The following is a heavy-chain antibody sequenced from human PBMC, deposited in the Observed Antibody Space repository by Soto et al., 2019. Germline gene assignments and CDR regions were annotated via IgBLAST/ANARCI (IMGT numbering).Heavy chain of an antibody. J-gene: IGHJ6*02. CDR3: ARWTRSSYYYGMGV. V-gene: IGHV5-51*01. CDR1: GYSFTSYW. CDR2: IYPADSDT. Sequence: GESLKISCKGSGYSFTSYWIGWVRQMPGKGLEWLGIIYPADSDTRYSPSFQVHVTISADNSISTAYLQWSSLKASDSAMYYCARWTRSSYYYGMGVWGQGTTVTVSS. D-gene: IGHD3-16*02.